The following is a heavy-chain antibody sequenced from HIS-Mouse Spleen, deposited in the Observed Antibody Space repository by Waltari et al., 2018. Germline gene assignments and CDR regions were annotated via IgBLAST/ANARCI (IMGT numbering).Heavy chain of an antibody. CDR2: INHSGST. V-gene: IGHV4-34*01. CDR3: ARGRRSGTTQYSSGWYGAFDI. CDR1: GGSFSGYY. J-gene: IGHJ3*02. D-gene: IGHD6-19*01. Sequence: QVQLQQWGAGLLKPSETLSLTCAVYGGSFSGYYWSWIRQPPGKGLEWIGEINHSGSTNYNQSLKRRVTISVDTSKNQFSLKLSSGTAADTAGYYGARGRRSGTTQYSSGWYGAFDIWGQGTMVTVSS.